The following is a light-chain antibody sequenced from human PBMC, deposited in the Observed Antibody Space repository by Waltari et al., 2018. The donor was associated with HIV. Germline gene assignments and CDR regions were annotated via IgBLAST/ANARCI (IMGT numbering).Light chain of an antibody. CDR3: SSYTTMNTVV. J-gene: IGLJ1*01. V-gene: IGLV2-14*03. CDR1: SSDVGVFNY. CDR2: DVN. Sequence: QSALTQPASVSGSPGQSITISCTGTSSDVGVFNYVSWHQQHPGKPPKLMLQDVNSRPSGVANRFSGSKSGYTASLTISGLQAEDEAEYFCSSYTTMNTVVFGTGTKVTVL.